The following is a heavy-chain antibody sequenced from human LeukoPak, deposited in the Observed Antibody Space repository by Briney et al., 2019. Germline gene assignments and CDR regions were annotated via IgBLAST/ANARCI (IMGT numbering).Heavy chain of an antibody. J-gene: IGHJ6*03. Sequence: GGSLRLSCAASGFTFSDYSMNWVRQAPGKGLEWISYIGIDSGNTNYADSVKGRFTISGDKAKNSLYLQMNSLRVEDTAVYYCARGRPEVNMIVVVMTAVSYYLDVWGKGTTVTVS. CDR1: GFTFSDYS. D-gene: IGHD3-22*01. CDR3: ARGRPEVNMIVVVMTAVSYYLDV. CDR2: IGIDSGNT. V-gene: IGHV3-48*01.